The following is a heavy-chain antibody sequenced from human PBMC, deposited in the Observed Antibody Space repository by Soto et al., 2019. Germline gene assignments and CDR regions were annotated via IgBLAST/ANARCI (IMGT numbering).Heavy chain of an antibody. V-gene: IGHV3-30-3*01. D-gene: IGHD2-2*01. CDR3: ARGGIGYCSSTSCSPGGHYYYYYGMDV. CDR2: ISYDGSNK. Sequence: GGSLRLSCAASGFTFSSYAMHWVRQAPGKGLEWVAVISYDGSNKYYADSVKGRFTISRDNSKNTLYLQMNSLRAEDTAVYYCARGGIGYCSSTSCSPGGHYYYYYGMDVWGQGTTVTVSS. J-gene: IGHJ6*02. CDR1: GFTFSSYA.